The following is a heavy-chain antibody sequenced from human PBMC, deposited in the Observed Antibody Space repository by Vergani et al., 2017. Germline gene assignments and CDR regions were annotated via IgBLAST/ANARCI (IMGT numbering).Heavy chain of an antibody. D-gene: IGHD3-22*01. J-gene: IGHJ4*02. V-gene: IGHV3-33*01. Sequence: VQLLESGGGLVQPGRSLRLSCEASGFSFKSYAMHWVRQAPGKGLEWVAVIWYDGKNEDYVDSVKGRFTISRDNYKSTVYLQMNSLRVEDTAVYYCARLSYDTTPYLQGGYDCWGQGTLVSVSS. CDR2: IWYDGKNE. CDR3: ARLSYDTTPYLQGGYDC. CDR1: GFSFKSYA.